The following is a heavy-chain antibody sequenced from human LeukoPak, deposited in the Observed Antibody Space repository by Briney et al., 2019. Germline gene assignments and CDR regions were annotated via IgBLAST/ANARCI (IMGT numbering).Heavy chain of an antibody. CDR1: GFTFSSYA. J-gene: IGHJ4*02. D-gene: IGHD2-2*01. CDR3: ARTPIVVVPAAIGDLYYFDY. Sequence: GGSLRLSCAASGFTFSSYAMHWVRQAPGKGLEYVSAISSNGGSTYYANSVKGRFTISGDNSKNTLYLQMGSLRAEDMAVYYCARTPIVVVPAAIGDLYYFDYWGQGTLVTVSS. V-gene: IGHV3-64*01. CDR2: ISSNGGST.